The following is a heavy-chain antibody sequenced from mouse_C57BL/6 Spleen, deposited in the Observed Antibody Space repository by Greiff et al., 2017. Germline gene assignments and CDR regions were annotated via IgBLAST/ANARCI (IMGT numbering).Heavy chain of an antibody. V-gene: IGHV5-17*01. Sequence: EVHLVESGGGLVKPGGSLKLSCAASGFTFSDYGMHWVRQAPEKGLEWVAYISSGSSTIYYAETVKGRFTISRDNAENTLFLQMTSLRSEDTAMYYCARRCDYFDYWGQGTTLTVSS. CDR3: ARRCDYFDY. D-gene: IGHD1-1*01. CDR1: GFTFSDYG. J-gene: IGHJ2*01. CDR2: ISSGSSTI.